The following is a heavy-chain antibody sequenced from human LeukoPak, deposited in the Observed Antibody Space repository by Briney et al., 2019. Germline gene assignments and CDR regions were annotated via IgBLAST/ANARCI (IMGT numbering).Heavy chain of an antibody. V-gene: IGHV3-49*04. Sequence: GGSLRLSCTTSGFSVGDYYVNWVRQAPGKGLEWVGFIRSKAVGGTTEYAASVKGRFTISRDDSTNIAYLQMSSLKTEDTAVYYCTKSIRYSSGFTWGHGTLVTVSS. CDR3: TKSIRYSSGFT. CDR1: GFSVGDYY. CDR2: IRSKAVGGTT. D-gene: IGHD5-18*01. J-gene: IGHJ5*01.